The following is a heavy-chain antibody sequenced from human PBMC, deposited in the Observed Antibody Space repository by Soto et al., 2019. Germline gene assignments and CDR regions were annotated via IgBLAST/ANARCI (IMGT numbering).Heavy chain of an antibody. CDR1: GFSFRSYG. Sequence: QVQLVESGGGVVQPGRSLRLSCAASGFSFRSYGMHWVGQAPGKGLDWVALIWYEGSNKYYADSVKGRFTISRDNSKNTLFLQMNSLRAEDTAVYYCARRVGNGDYDYYYGMDVWGQGTTVTVSS. D-gene: IGHD4-17*01. J-gene: IGHJ6*02. V-gene: IGHV3-33*01. CDR3: ARRVGNGDYDYYYGMDV. CDR2: IWYEGSNK.